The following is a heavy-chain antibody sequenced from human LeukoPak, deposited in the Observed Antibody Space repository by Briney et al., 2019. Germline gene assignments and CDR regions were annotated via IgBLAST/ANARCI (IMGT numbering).Heavy chain of an antibody. D-gene: IGHD3-22*01. V-gene: IGHV4-39*01. CDR3: ARLPDYYDSSGYRRWYYFDY. J-gene: IGHJ4*02. CDR1: GGSISSSSYY. Sequence: SETLSLTCTVSGGSISSSSYYWGWIRQPPGKGLEWIGSIYYSGSTYYNPSLKSRVTISVDTSKNQFSLKLSSVTAADTAVYYCARLPDYYDSSGYRRWYYFDYWGQGTLVTVSS. CDR2: IYYSGST.